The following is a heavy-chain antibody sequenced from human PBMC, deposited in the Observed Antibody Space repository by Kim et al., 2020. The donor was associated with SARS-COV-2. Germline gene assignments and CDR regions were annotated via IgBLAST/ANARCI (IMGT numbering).Heavy chain of an antibody. CDR2: INTNTGNP. V-gene: IGHV7-4-1*02. CDR3: ARDTSGGYSGYDPWDY. J-gene: IGHJ4*02. D-gene: IGHD5-12*01. Sequence: ASVKVSCKASGYTFTSYAMNWVRQAPGQGLEWMGWINTNTGNPTYAQGFTGRFVFSLDTSVSTAYLQISSLKAEDTAVYYCARDTSGGYSGYDPWDYWGQGTLVTVSS. CDR1: GYTFTSYA.